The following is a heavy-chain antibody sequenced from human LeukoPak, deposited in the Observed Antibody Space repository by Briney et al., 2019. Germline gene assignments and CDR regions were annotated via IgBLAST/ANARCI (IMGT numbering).Heavy chain of an antibody. V-gene: IGHV3-11*01. J-gene: IGHJ4*02. CDR1: GFTFTDTY. CDR3: TRDPRRLDY. CDR2: ISPSGTDI. Sequence: KTGGSLRLSCAVSGFTFTDTYMTWIPQAPGKGLESLSYISPSGTDISYADSVKGRFTISRDNAKNSLCLQMNSLRAEDTAVYYCTRDPRRLDYWGQGTLVTVSS.